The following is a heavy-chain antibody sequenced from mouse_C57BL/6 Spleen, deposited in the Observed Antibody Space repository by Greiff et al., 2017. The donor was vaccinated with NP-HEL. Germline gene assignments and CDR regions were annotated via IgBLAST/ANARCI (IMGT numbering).Heavy chain of an antibody. CDR2: IWWDDDK. V-gene: IGHV8-8*01. CDR3: ARIGRYYYGSSYAMDY. Sequence: QVTLKESGPGILQPSQTLSLTCSFSGFSLSTFGMGVGWIRQPSGKGLEWLAHIWWDDDKYYNPALKSRLTISKDTSKNQVFLKIANVDTADTATYYCARIGRYYYGSSYAMDYWGQGTSVTVSS. J-gene: IGHJ4*01. CDR1: GFSLSTFGMG. D-gene: IGHD1-1*01.